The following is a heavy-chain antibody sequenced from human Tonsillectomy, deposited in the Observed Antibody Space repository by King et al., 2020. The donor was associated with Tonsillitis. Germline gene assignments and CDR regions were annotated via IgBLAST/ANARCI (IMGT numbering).Heavy chain of an antibody. V-gene: IGHV3-30*18. Sequence: VQLVESGGDVVQPGRSLRLSCAASGFTFSSYGMHWVRQAPGKGLEWVAVISYDGSNKYYADSVKGRFTISRDSSKNTLYLQMNSLTAEDTAVYYCAKGAIVATILTPGDYWGQGTLVTVSS. CDR1: GFTFSSYG. D-gene: IGHD5-12*01. CDR2: ISYDGSNK. J-gene: IGHJ4*02. CDR3: AKGAIVATILTPGDY.